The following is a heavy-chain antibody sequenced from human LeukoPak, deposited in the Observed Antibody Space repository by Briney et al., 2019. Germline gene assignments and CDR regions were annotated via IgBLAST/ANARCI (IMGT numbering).Heavy chain of an antibody. CDR2: ISSSAGGEIT. CDR1: GFSFGDYG. CDR3: VKGFVHPTYYFDC. D-gene: IGHD3-10*01. J-gene: IGHJ4*02. V-gene: IGHV3-23*01. Sequence: GGSLRLSCAASGFSFGDYGMAWVRQAPGKGLEWLSVISSSAGGEITHYAESAKGRFTISRDNSENMLYLQVNSLRAEDAAVYFCVKGFVHPTYYFDCWGQGTLVTVSS.